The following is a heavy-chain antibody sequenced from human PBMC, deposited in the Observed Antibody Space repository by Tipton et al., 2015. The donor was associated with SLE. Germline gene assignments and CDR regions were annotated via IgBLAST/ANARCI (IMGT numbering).Heavy chain of an antibody. CDR3: ARWVDSSGSFDY. Sequence: LRLSCAASGFTVSSNYMSWVRQAPGKGLEWIGYIYYSGSTNYNPSLKSRVTISVDTSKNQFSLKLSSVTAADTAVYYCARWVDSSGSFDYWGQGTLVTVSS. CDR1: GFTVSSNY. D-gene: IGHD3-22*01. V-gene: IGHV4-59*02. CDR2: IYYSGST. J-gene: IGHJ4*02.